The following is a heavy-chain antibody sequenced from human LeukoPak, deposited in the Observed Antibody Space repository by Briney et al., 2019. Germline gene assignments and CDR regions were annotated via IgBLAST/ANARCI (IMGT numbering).Heavy chain of an antibody. CDR2: ISYDGSNK. CDR3: ARSYYYGSGSYYNNWFDP. Sequence: PGRSLRLSCVASGFTFSCYAMHWVRQAPGKGLEWVAVISYDGSNKYYADSVKGRFTISRDNSKNTLSLQMNSLRAEDTAVYYCARSYYYGSGSYYNNWFDPWGQGTLVTVSS. J-gene: IGHJ5*02. D-gene: IGHD3-10*01. CDR1: GFTFSCYA. V-gene: IGHV3-30*04.